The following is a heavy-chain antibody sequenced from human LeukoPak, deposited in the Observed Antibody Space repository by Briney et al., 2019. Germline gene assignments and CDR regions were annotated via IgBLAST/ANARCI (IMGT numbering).Heavy chain of an antibody. V-gene: IGHV4-34*01. J-gene: IGHJ4*02. CDR1: GGSFSGYY. D-gene: IGHD4-17*01. Sequence: SETLSLTCAVYGGSFSGYYWSWIRQPPGKGLEWIGEITHGGSINYNPSLKSRVTISVVTSKNQFSLNLSSVTAADTAVYYCARGVSRYGDLFVDYWGQGTLVTVSS. CDR3: ARGVSRYGDLFVDY. CDR2: ITHGGSI.